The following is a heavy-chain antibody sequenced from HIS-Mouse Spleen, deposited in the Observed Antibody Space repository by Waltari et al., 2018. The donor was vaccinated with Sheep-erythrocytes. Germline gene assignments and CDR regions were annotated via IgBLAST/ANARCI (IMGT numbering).Heavy chain of an antibody. CDR2: ISSSSSYI. J-gene: IGHJ3*02. CDR3: ARDSTSDAFDI. D-gene: IGHD6-6*01. Sequence: EVQLVESEGGLVKPGGSLRLSCAASGFTFSSYSMNWVRQAPGKGLGWVSSISSSSSYIYYADSVKGRFTISRDNAKNSLYLQMNSLRAEDTAVYYCARDSTSDAFDIWGQGTMVTVSS. V-gene: IGHV3-21*01. CDR1: GFTFSSYS.